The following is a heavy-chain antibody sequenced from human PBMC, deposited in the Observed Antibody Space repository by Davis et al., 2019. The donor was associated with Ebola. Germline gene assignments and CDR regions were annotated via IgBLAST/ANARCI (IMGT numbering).Heavy chain of an antibody. J-gene: IGHJ4*02. V-gene: IGHV1-69*13. CDR1: GGNFSSYA. Sequence: SVKVSCKASGGNFSSYAISWVRQAPGQGLEWMGGIIPIFGTANYAQRFQGRVTITADESRTTAYMELSSLRSEDTAVYYCAKDRYYDNNPLYYESECWGQGTLVTVSS. CDR2: IIPIFGTA. CDR3: AKDRYYDNNPLYYESEC. D-gene: IGHD3-22*01.